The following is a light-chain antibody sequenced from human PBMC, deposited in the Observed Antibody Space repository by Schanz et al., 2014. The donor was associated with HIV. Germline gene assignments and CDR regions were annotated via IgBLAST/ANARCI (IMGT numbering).Light chain of an antibody. V-gene: IGKV1-39*01. Sequence: DIQMPQSPLSLSASVGDRVTITCRASQYISTYLHWYQQKPGKAPKLLIYAASTLQSGVPSRFAGSGSGTDFTLTISSLQPDDFATYYCQQSYNAPPITFGQGTRLEIK. J-gene: IGKJ5*01. CDR1: QYISTY. CDR3: QQSYNAPPIT. CDR2: AAS.